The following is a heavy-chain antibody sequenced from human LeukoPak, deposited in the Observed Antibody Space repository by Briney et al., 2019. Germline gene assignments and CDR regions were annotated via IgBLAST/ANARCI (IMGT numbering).Heavy chain of an antibody. J-gene: IGHJ4*02. Sequence: GGSLRLSCAASGFTFSSYAMSWVRQAPGKGLEWVSAISGSGGSTYYADSVKGRFTISRDNSKNTLYLQMNSLRAEDTAVYYCAKAREDYYDSSGFFDYWGQGTLVTVSS. CDR2: ISGSGGST. V-gene: IGHV3-23*01. CDR1: GFTFSSYA. D-gene: IGHD3-22*01. CDR3: AKAREDYYDSSGFFDY.